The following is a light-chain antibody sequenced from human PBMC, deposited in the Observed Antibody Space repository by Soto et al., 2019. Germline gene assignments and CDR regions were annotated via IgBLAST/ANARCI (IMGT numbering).Light chain of an antibody. CDR3: QQYDDWLRLT. Sequence: EIVMTQSPGTLSLSPVERATLSCMASQSVSSSYLAWYQQKPGQAPRLLIFGASYRATGIPARFSGSGSGTEFNLTISSLQSEDFAVYFCQQYDDWLRLTFGGGTKVDIK. CDR2: GAS. CDR1: QSVSSSY. V-gene: IGKV3D-15*01. J-gene: IGKJ4*01.